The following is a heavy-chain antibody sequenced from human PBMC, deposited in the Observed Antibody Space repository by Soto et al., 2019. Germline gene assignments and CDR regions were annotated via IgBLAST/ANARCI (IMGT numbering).Heavy chain of an antibody. CDR2: ISAYNANT. CDR1: GYTFTSYG. V-gene: IGHV1-18*01. Sequence: GASVKVSCKASGYTFTSYGIIWVRQAPGQGLEWMGWISAYNANTNYAQKLQGRVTMTTDTSTSTDHMELRSLRSDDTAVYYCAVRPQPRNYWGQGTLVTVSS. CDR3: AVRPQPRNY. J-gene: IGHJ4*02.